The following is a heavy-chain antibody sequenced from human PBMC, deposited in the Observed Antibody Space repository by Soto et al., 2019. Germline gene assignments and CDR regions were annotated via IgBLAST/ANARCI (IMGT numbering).Heavy chain of an antibody. J-gene: IGHJ6*02. D-gene: IGHD3-22*01. CDR3: ARADSLGSHYYSGMDV. V-gene: IGHV3-33*01. CDR1: GVTFSSYG. CDR2: IWYDGSNK. Sequence: QVQLVESGGGVVQPGRSLRLSCAASGVTFSSYGMHWVRQAPGKGLEWVAVIWYDGSNKYYADSVKGRFTISRDNSKNALYLQMNSLRAEDTAVYYCARADSLGSHYYSGMDVWGQGTTVTVSS.